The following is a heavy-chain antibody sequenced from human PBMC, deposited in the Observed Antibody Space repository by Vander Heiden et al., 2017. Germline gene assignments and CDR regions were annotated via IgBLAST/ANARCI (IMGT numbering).Heavy chain of an antibody. D-gene: IGHD1-1*01. J-gene: IGHJ6*02. CDR1: RYSFIRYS. CDR2: IYPGDSDT. CDR3: ARPTTGTSFYGMDV. V-gene: IGHV5-51*03. Sequence: ELQLVKSGAEAKKPGESLTTSGKGSRYSFIRYSIGWVRQMPGKGLEWMGIIYPGDSDTRYSPSFQGQVTISADKSISTAYLQWSSLKASDTAMYYCARPTTGTSFYGMDVWGQGTTVTVSS.